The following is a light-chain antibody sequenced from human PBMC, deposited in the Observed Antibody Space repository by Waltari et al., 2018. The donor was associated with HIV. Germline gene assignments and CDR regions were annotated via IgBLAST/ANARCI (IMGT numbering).Light chain of an antibody. CDR3: SSYTTFNTVI. CDR1: GADIGAYNY. Sequence: QSALTQPASVSGSPGQSITISCAGTGADIGAYNYVAWYQKLPNSVPKLIIYDVSSRPSGSSDRFSASKSGNAASLTISGLQAEDEGDYYCSSYTTFNTVIFGGGTKLTGL. CDR2: DVS. J-gene: IGLJ2*01. V-gene: IGLV2-14*03.